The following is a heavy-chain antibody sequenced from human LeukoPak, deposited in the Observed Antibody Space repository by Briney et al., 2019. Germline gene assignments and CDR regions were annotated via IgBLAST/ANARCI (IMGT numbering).Heavy chain of an antibody. D-gene: IGHD3-10*01. J-gene: IGHJ4*02. Sequence: SETLSLTCTVSGYSISSGYYWGYIRQPPGKGLEWIGTINHSGSTYYSPSLKSRVTISVDTSKNQFSLKLSSVTAADTAVYYCARVKVLYYYGSGSYYPFDYWGQGTLVTVSS. CDR2: INHSGST. CDR1: GYSISSGYY. CDR3: ARVKVLYYYGSGSYYPFDY. V-gene: IGHV4-38-2*02.